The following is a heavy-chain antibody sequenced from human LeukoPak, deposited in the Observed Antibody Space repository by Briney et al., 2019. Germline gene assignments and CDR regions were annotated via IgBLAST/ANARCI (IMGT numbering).Heavy chain of an antibody. CDR3: ARLAITALIKSHFDY. CDR1: GYNFSTYW. Sequence: GESLKISCKASGYNFSTYWIGWVRQMPGKGLDWMGIIYPGDSDARYSPSFQGQVTISADKSINTAYLRWSSLKASDTAMFYCARLAITALIKSHFDYWGQGTLVTVSS. J-gene: IGHJ4*02. V-gene: IGHV5-51*01. D-gene: IGHD3-10*01. CDR2: IYPGDSDA.